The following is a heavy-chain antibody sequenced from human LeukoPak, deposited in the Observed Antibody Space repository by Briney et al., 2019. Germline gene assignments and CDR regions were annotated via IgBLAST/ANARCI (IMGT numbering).Heavy chain of an antibody. V-gene: IGHV3-30*03. Sequence: TGGSLRLSCVASGFTFSNYGMHWVRQAPGKGLEWVAVISYDGSNKYYADSVKGRFTISRDNSKNTLYLQMNSLRAEDTAVYYCARDGYNLDAFDIWGQGTMVTVSS. CDR2: ISYDGSNK. J-gene: IGHJ3*02. CDR3: ARDGYNLDAFDI. D-gene: IGHD5-24*01. CDR1: GFTFSNYG.